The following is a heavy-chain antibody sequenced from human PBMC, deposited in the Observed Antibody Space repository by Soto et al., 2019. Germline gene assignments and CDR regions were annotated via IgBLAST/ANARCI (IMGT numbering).Heavy chain of an antibody. J-gene: IGHJ3*02. CDR3: ARPASFGGTKAFDI. CDR1: GFTFSAYA. D-gene: IGHD1-7*01. CDR2: ISGSGAST. Sequence: GESLKISCAASGFTFSAYAMTWVRQAPGKGLEWVSTISGSGASTYLADSVKGRFTISRDNSKNTLFLQMNSLRVEDTAVYYCARPASFGGTKAFDIWGQGTMVTVSS. V-gene: IGHV3-23*01.